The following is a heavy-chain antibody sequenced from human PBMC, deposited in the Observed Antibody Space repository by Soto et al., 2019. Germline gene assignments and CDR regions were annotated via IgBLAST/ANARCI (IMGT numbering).Heavy chain of an antibody. J-gene: IGHJ6*02. V-gene: IGHV1-18*04. CDR1: GYTFTSYG. Sequence: GASVKVSCKASGYTFTSYGISWVRQAPGQGLEWMRWISAYNGNTNYAQKLQGRVTMTTDTSTSTAYMELRSLRSDDTAVYYCARTDGRKYYYYGMDVWGQGTTVTVSS. CDR3: ARTDGRKYYYYGMDV. CDR2: ISAYNGNT.